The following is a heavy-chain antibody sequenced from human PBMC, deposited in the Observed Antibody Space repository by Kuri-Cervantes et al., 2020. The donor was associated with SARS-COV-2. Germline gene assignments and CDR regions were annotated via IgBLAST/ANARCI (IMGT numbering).Heavy chain of an antibody. J-gene: IGHJ4*02. D-gene: IGHD2-21*01. V-gene: IGHV1-69*13. CDR1: GGTFSSYA. Sequence: SVKVSCKASGGTFSSYAISWVRQAPGQGLEWMGGIIPIFGTENYAPKFQGRVTITADESTSTVYMELSSLTSEDMAIYYCYCAPKEGFDSWGQGTLVTVSS. CDR3: YCAPKEGFDS. CDR2: IIPIFGTE.